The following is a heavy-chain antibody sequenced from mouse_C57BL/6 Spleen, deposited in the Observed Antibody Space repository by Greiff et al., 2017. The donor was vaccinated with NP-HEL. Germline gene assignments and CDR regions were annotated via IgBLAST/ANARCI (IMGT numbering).Heavy chain of an antibody. D-gene: IGHD2-1*01. CDR3: ARSGGNYGYFDY. V-gene: IGHV1-81*01. CDR1: GYTFTSYG. CDR2: IYPRSGNT. J-gene: IGHJ2*01. Sequence: QVQLQQSGAELARPGASVKLSCKASGYTFTSYGISWVKQRTGQGLEWIGEIYPRSGNTYYNEKFKGKATLTADKSSSTAYMELRSLTSEDSAVYFCARSGGNYGYFDYWGQGTTLTVSS.